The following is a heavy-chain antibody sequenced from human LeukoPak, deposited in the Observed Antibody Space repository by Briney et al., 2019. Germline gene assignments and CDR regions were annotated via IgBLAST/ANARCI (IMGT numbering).Heavy chain of an antibody. CDR2: IRADGSGR. Sequence: PGGSLRLSCAASGFTFSHFGMHWARQAPGKGLEWVAFIRADGSGRYYADSVNGRFTISRDNAKNSLYLQMNSLRAEDTAVYYCARDWVTTGLDYWGQGTLVTVSS. CDR1: GFTFSHFG. CDR3: ARDWVTTGLDY. J-gene: IGHJ4*02. V-gene: IGHV3-30*02. D-gene: IGHD4-11*01.